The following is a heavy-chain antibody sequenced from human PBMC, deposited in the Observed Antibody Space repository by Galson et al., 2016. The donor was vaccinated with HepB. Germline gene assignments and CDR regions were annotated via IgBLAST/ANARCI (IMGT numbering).Heavy chain of an antibody. Sequence: TLSLTCTVSGGSISSGGYYWSWIRQHPGKGLEWIGYIYYSGSTYYNPSLKSRVTISVDTSKNQFSLKLSSVTAADTAVYYCAMGLCSSTGCFWDPYFDYWGQGTLVTVSS. J-gene: IGHJ4*02. D-gene: IGHD2-2*01. CDR2: IYYSGST. CDR1: GGSISSGGYY. CDR3: AMGLCSSTGCFWDPYFDY. V-gene: IGHV4-31*03.